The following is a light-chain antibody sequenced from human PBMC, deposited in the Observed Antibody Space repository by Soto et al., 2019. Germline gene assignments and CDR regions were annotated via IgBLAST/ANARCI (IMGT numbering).Light chain of an antibody. CDR1: QDINNY. CDR3: QQYDNLPLT. J-gene: IGKJ4*01. Sequence: DIQMTQSPSSLSASGRDRVTITCQASQDINNYLNWYQHKPGQAPRLLIYDASNVETGVPSRFSGSGSGTHFTFTISSLQPEDIATYYCQQYDNLPLTFGGGTRVEIK. CDR2: DAS. V-gene: IGKV1-33*01.